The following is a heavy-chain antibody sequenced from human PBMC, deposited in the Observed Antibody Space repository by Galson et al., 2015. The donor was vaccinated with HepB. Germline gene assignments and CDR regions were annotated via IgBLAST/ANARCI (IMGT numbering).Heavy chain of an antibody. CDR1: GFTFSSFA. CDR2: INGGGDYT. CDR3: AKEWVLSRDFDY. V-gene: IGHV3-23*01. J-gene: IGHJ4*02. D-gene: IGHD4/OR15-4a*01. Sequence: SLRLSCAASGFTFSSFAMSWVRQAPGKGLEWVSGINGGGDYTYYADSVKGRFTISRDNFKNTLSLQMNSLRAEDTAVYYCAKEWVLSRDFDYWGQGILVTVSS.